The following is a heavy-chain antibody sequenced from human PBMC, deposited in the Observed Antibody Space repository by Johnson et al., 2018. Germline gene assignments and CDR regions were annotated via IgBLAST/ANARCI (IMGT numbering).Heavy chain of an antibody. CDR3: VRDGDQYSSGWYFSYYYYMDV. Sequence: VQLVESGGGVVQPGRSLRLSCAASGFTFSSYWMSWVRQAPGKGLEWVANIKQDGSEKYYVDSVKGRFTISRDNAKNSLYLQMTSLRAEDTAVYYSVRDGDQYSSGWYFSYYYYMDVWGKGTTVTVSS. CDR1: GFTFSSYW. J-gene: IGHJ6*03. V-gene: IGHV3-7*01. CDR2: IKQDGSEK. D-gene: IGHD6-19*01.